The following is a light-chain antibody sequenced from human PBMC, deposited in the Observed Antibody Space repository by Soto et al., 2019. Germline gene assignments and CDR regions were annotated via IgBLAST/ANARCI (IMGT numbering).Light chain of an antibody. CDR1: GSDVGAYNY. Sequence: QSALTQPGSVSGSPGQSITISCTGTGSDVGAYNYVSWYQQHPDKAPKLMIYDVSDRPSGVSNRFSGSKSGNTASLTISGLHAEDEADYYCTSFTSSSTLYVFGAGTKLTVL. CDR2: DVS. J-gene: IGLJ1*01. CDR3: TSFTSSSTLYV. V-gene: IGLV2-14*01.